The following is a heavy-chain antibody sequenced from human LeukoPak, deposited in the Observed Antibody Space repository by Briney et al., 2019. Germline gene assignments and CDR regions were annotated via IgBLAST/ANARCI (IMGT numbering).Heavy chain of an antibody. CDR1: GGSFSGYY. Sequence: SETLSLTCAVYGGSFSGYYWSWLRQPPGKGLEWIGEINHSGSTNYNPSLKSRVTISVDTSKNQFSLKLSSVTAADTAVYYCARGHSGWFAQFFQEWGQDSLVTLHS. CDR2: INHSGST. J-gene: IGHJ1*01. V-gene: IGHV4-34*01. CDR3: ARGHSGWFAQFFQE. D-gene: IGHD6-19*01.